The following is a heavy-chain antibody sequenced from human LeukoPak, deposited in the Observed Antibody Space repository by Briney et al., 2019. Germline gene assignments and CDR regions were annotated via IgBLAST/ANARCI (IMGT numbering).Heavy chain of an antibody. D-gene: IGHD3-10*01. J-gene: IGHJ4*02. CDR3: AKGMAVRGVIITGDY. Sequence: GGSLRLSCAASGFTFSSYAMSWVRQAPGKGLEWVSAISGSGGSTYYADSVKGRFTISRDNSKNTLYLQMNSLRAEDTAVYYCAKGMAVRGVIITGDYWGQGTLVTVSS. CDR1: GFTFSSYA. CDR2: ISGSGGST. V-gene: IGHV3-23*01.